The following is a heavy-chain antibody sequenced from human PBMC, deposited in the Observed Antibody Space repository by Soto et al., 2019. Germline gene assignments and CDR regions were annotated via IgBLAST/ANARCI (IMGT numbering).Heavy chain of an antibody. CDR1: GFTFSSYA. Sequence: LRLSCAASGFTFSSYAMSWVRQAPGKGLEWVSAISGSGGSTYYADSVKGRFTISRDNSKNTLYLQMNSLRAEDTAVYYCAKGEYYDSSGYYYPYFDYWGQGTLVTVSS. CDR2: ISGSGGST. D-gene: IGHD3-22*01. V-gene: IGHV3-23*01. J-gene: IGHJ4*02. CDR3: AKGEYYDSSGYYYPYFDY.